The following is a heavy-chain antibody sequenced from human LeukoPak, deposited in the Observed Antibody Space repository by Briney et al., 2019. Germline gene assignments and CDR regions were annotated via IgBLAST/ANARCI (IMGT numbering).Heavy chain of an antibody. CDR2: MNPNSGNT. Sequence: ASVKVSCKASGYTFTSYDINWVRQATGQWLEWMGWMNPNSGNTGYAQEFQGRVTMTRSTSISTAYMELSSLRSEDTAVYYCASSGYYDSSALPIWGQGTMVTVSS. CDR3: ASSGYYDSSALPI. J-gene: IGHJ3*02. V-gene: IGHV1-8*01. D-gene: IGHD3-22*01. CDR1: GYTFTSYD.